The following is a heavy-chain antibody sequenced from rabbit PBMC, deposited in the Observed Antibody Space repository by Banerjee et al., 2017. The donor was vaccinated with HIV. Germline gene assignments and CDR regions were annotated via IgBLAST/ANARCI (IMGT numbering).Heavy chain of an antibody. V-gene: IGHV1S45*01. D-gene: IGHD7-1*01. CDR1: GFTLSSYW. CDR2: INTSSGNT. J-gene: IGHJ4*01. Sequence: QEQLEESGGDLVKPGASLTLTCTASGFTLSSYWMWWVRQAPGKGPEWIACINTSSGNTVYATWAKGRFTISKTSWTTVTLQMTSLTAADTATYFCARDLTGVTGWNFNLWGPGTLVTVS. CDR3: ARDLTGVTGWNFNL.